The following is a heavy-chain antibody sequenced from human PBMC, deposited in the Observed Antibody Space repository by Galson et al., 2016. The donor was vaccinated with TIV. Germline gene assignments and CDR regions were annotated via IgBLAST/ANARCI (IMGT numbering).Heavy chain of an antibody. CDR3: ARAPGYSGYSYGYFDS. V-gene: IGHV5-51*03. D-gene: IGHD5-18*01. CDR2: IYPRGSET. CDR1: GDSISSYW. J-gene: IGHJ4*02. Sequence: QSGAEVKKPEESLRISCKASGDSISSYWVGWVRQIPGKGLEWMGIIYPRGSETRYSPSFQGQVTISADESIGTVYLQWSSLKASDTAMYFCARAPGYSGYSYGYFDSWGQGTLVTVSS.